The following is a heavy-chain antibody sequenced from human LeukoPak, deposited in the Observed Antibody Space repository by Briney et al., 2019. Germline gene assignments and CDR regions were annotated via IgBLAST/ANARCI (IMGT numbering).Heavy chain of an antibody. Sequence: GGSLRLSCAASGFTFSSYSMNWVRQAPGKGLKWVSTISRSSSQTYYADSVKGRFTISRDNAKNSLYLQMNSLRAEDTAVYYCAREGIAVAGTVAFDIWGQGTMVTVSS. D-gene: IGHD6-19*01. CDR1: GFTFSSYS. CDR2: ISRSSSQT. CDR3: AREGIAVAGTVAFDI. J-gene: IGHJ3*02. V-gene: IGHV3-21*01.